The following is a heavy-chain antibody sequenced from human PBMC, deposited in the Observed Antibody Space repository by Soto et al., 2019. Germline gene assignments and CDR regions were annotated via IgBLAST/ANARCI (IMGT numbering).Heavy chain of an antibody. CDR1: GYTFTSYG. D-gene: IGHD5-12*01. CDR3: ARVASIVATIYYYGMDV. J-gene: IGHJ6*02. V-gene: IGHV1-18*01. CDR2: ISAYNGNT. Sequence: ASVKVSCKASGYTFTSYGISWVRQAPEQGLEWMGWISAYNGNTNYAQKLQGRVTMTTDTSTSTAYMELRSLRSDDTAGYYCARVASIVATIYYYGMDVWGQGTTVTVSS.